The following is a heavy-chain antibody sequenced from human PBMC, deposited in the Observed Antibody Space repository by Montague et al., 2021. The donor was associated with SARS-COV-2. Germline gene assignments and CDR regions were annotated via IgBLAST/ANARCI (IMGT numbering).Heavy chain of an antibody. Sequence: SLSLSCAASGFTFTSYCMAWVRQAPGKGLEWVSVITVSGAGTYYAESVEGRFTISRDHSRNTLFLQMNSLRAEDTAVYYCAKRVSYFFDYWGQGTMVTVSS. V-gene: IGHV3-23*01. CDR3: AKRVSYFFDY. CDR1: GFTFTSYC. D-gene: IGHD1-26*01. J-gene: IGHJ4*02. CDR2: ITVSGAGT.